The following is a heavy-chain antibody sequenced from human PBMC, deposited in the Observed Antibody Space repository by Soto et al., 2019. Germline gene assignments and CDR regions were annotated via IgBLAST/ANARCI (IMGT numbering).Heavy chain of an antibody. CDR2: IIPIFGTA. V-gene: IGHV1-69*13. J-gene: IGHJ4*02. CDR3: ASNAARTTRYYFDY. CDR1: GGTFSSYA. Sequence: SVKVSCKASGGTFSSYAISWLRQSPGQGLEWMGGIIPIFGTANYAQRFQGRVTITADESTSTAYMELSSLRSEDTAVYYCASNAARTTRYYFDYWGQGTLVTVSS. D-gene: IGHD6-6*01.